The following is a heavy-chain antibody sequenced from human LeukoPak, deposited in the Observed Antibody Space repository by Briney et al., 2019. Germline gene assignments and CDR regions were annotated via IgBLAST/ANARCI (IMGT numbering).Heavy chain of an antibody. Sequence: SQTLSLTCTVSGGSVTSGTFYWSWIRQPPGKGLEWFGYISHSGSTYSNPSLKSRVTISVDRSKNQFSLKLSSVTVADTAVYYCARGIVGPTFDYWGQGTLVTVSS. J-gene: IGHJ4*02. CDR3: ARGIVGPTFDY. D-gene: IGHD1-26*01. CDR1: GGSVTSGTFY. CDR2: ISHSGST. V-gene: IGHV4-30-2*01.